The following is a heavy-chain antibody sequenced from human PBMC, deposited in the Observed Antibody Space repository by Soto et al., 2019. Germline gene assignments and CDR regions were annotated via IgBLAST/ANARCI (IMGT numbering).Heavy chain of an antibody. V-gene: IGHV5-10-1*01. J-gene: IGHJ6*02. CDR3: ARLGDCSGGSCFSRYYYHGMDV. D-gene: IGHD2-15*01. Sequence: PVESLKISCKSSGYSLATYWITWVREMPVKGLEWMGRIDPSDSYINYSPSFQGRVTISADKSLNTAYLQWSSLEASDTAMYYCARLGDCSGGSCFSRYYYHGMDVWGQGTTVTVSS. CDR1: GYSLATYW. CDR2: IDPSDSYI.